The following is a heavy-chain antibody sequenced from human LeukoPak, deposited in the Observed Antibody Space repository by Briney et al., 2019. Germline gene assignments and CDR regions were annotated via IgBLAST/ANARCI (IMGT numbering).Heavy chain of an antibody. CDR1: GFTFSSCS. CDR3: ASWNPAMVFRGY. CDR2: ISSSSSYI. V-gene: IGHV3-21*01. D-gene: IGHD5-18*01. J-gene: IGHJ4*02. Sequence: PGGSLRLSCAASGFTFSSCSMNWVRQAPGKGLEWVSSISSSSSYIYYADSVKGRFTISRDNAKNSLYLQMNSLRAEDTAVYYCASWNPAMVFRGYWGQGTLVTVSS.